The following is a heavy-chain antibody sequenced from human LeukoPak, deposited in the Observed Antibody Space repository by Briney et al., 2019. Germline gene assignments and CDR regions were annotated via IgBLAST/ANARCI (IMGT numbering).Heavy chain of an antibody. D-gene: IGHD3-3*01. V-gene: IGHV4-34*01. J-gene: IGHJ4*02. CDR2: INHSGST. Sequence: PSETLSLTCAVYGGSFSGYYWSWIRQPPGKGLEWIGEINHSGSTNYNPSLKSRVTISVDTSKNQFSLKLSSVTAADTAVYYCARGRKYYDFWSGYFYFDYWGQGTLVTVSS. CDR3: ARGRKYYDFWSGYFYFDY. CDR1: GGSFSGYY.